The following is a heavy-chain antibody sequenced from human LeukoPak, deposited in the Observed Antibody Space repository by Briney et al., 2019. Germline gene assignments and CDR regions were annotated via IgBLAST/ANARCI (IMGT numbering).Heavy chain of an antibody. CDR1: GGTFSSYA. V-gene: IGHV1-69*05. CDR2: IIPIFGTA. J-gene: IGHJ6*03. D-gene: IGHD6-6*01. Sequence: SVKVSCKASGGTFSSYAISWVRQAPGQGLEWMGGIIPIFGTANYAQKFQGRVTITTDESTSTAYMELSSLRSEDTAVYYCARGLSSSLLFGYYYYYYMDVWGKGTTVTVSS. CDR3: ARGLSSSLLFGYYYYYYMDV.